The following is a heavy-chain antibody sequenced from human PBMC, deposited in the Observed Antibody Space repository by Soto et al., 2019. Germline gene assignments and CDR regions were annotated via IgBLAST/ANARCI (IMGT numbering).Heavy chain of an antibody. CDR2: INAGNGNT. J-gene: IGHJ4*02. Sequence: ASVKVSCQASGYTITSYAMHWVRQAPGQRLEWMGWINAGNGNTKYSQKFQGRVTITRDTSASTAYMELSSLRADDTAVYYCAKGGWFGESSSDVFDSWGQGTLVTVSS. V-gene: IGHV1-3*01. D-gene: IGHD3-10*01. CDR1: GYTITSYA. CDR3: AKGGWFGESSSDVFDS.